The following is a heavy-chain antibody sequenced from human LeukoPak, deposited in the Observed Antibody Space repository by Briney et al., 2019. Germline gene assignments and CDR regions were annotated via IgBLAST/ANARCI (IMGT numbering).Heavy chain of an antibody. J-gene: IGHJ5*02. D-gene: IGHD1-1*01. Sequence: SETLSLTCAVSGGSVSSGGYSWSWIRQPPGKGLEWIGYIYHSGSTYYNPSLKSRVTISVDTSKNQFSLKLSSVTAADTAVYYCARESSVNGGPYNWFDPWGQGTLVTVSS. CDR3: ARESSVNGGPYNWFDP. V-gene: IGHV4-30-2*05. CDR1: GGSVSSGGYS. CDR2: IYHSGST.